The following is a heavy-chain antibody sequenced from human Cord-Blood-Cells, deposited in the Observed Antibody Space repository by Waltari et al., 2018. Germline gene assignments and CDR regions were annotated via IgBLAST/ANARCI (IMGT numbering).Heavy chain of an antibody. V-gene: IGHV4-34*01. CDR1: GGSFSGYY. Sequence: QVQLQQWGAGLLKPSETLSLTRAVYGGSFSGYYWSWIRQPPGKGLEWIGEINHSGSTNYNPALKSRVTISVDTSKNQFSLKLSSVTAADTAVYYCARGYRITIFGVVIARYGMDVWGQGTTVTVSS. CDR3: ARGYRITIFGVVIARYGMDV. D-gene: IGHD3-3*01. CDR2: INHSGST. J-gene: IGHJ6*02.